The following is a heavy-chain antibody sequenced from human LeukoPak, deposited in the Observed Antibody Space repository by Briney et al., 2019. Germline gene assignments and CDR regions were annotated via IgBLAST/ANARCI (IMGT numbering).Heavy chain of an antibody. CDR2: MNPNSGNT. CDR1: GYTFTSYD. V-gene: IGHV1-8*01. CDR3: ARGLPPFDWLTNQA. D-gene: IGHD3-9*01. Sequence: GASVKVSCKASGYTFTSYDINWVRQATGQGLEWMGWMNPNSGNTGYAQKFQGRVTMTRNTSISTAYMELTSLRSEDTAVYYCARGLPPFDWLTNQAWGQGTLVTVSS. J-gene: IGHJ4*02.